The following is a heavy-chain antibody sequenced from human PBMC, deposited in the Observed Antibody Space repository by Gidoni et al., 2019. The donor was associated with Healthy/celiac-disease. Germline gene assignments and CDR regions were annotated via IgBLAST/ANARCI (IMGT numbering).Heavy chain of an antibody. D-gene: IGHD5-12*01. V-gene: IGHV3-30*18. J-gene: IGHJ4*02. CDR2: ISYYGSNK. Sequence: QGQLVESGGGGVQPGRSVRLSCAASGLTVSSDGMHWVRRAPGKGLGWVAVISYYGSNKSYADSVKGRFTISIDNSKTTLYLQMNSLRAEDTAVDYCAKDGGEMATIEGGVYWGQGTLVTVSS. CDR1: GLTVSSDG. CDR3: AKDGGEMATIEGGVY.